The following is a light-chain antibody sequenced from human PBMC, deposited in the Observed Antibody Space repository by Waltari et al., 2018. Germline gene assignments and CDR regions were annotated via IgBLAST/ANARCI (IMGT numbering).Light chain of an antibody. J-gene: IGLJ2*01. CDR2: VNS. Sequence: SYVLTQAPSVPVAPGKTAIITCGGNNIGRKSVHWYQQKPGQAPVPVGHVNSARPSGIPDRFSGSNSGNTATLTISRVEAGDEADYYCQVWDTTTDNSGVVFGGGTKLTVL. CDR1: NIGRKS. V-gene: IGLV3-21*03. CDR3: QVWDTTTDNSGVV.